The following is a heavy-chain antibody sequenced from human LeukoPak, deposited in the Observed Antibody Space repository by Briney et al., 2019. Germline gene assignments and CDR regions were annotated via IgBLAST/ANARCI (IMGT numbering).Heavy chain of an antibody. CDR2: IRTKANGYAT. V-gene: IGHV3-73*01. CDR1: GLTFRDPA. D-gene: IGHD3-10*01. CDR3: MGYYGSGTYYSGDYYYGMDV. Sequence: GGSLRLSCAASGLTFRDPAMNWVGKASGKGLECVGHIRTKANGYATTYAASVKGRFTISRDDAKNTAYLQMISLKAEDTAVYYCMGYYGSGTYYSGDYYYGMDVWGQGTTVTVSS. J-gene: IGHJ6*02.